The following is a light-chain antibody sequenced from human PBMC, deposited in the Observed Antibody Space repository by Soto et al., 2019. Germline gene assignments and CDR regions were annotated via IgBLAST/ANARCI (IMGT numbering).Light chain of an antibody. CDR3: SSYTTTYTVL. V-gene: IGLV2-14*01. Sequence: QSALTQPASVSGSPGQSITIYCTGTSSDVGGYNYVSWYQQHPDKAPKLIIYEVSNRPSGXSIRFSGSKSANTASLTISGLQAEDEADYYCSSYTTTYTVLFGGGTKLTVL. J-gene: IGLJ2*01. CDR2: EVS. CDR1: SSDVGGYNY.